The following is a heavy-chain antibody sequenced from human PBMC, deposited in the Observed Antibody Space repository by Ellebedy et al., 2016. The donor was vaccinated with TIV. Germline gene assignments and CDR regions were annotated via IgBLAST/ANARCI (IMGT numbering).Heavy chain of an antibody. CDR1: GSSIRGSY. Sequence: ESLKISCTVSGSSIRGSYWSWIRQSPGMRMEWLAYIYDSGTTNFNPSLSNRLTISRDTSRNQVSLRLNPVTAADTAVYYCARRGGVDEVRGVSRFGPDVLPFDPWGQGTLVTVSS. V-gene: IGHV4-59*08. CDR3: ARRGGVDEVRGVSRFGPDVLPFDP. J-gene: IGHJ5*02. CDR2: IYDSGTT. D-gene: IGHD3-10*01.